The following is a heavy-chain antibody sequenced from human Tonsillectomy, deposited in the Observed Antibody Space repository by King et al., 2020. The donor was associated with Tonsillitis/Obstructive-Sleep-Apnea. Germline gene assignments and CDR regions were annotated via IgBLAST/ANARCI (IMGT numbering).Heavy chain of an antibody. J-gene: IGHJ4*02. CDR3: SRLLEWNDY. Sequence: VQLVESGGGLVQPGGSLKLSCTASGFTFSGSAIHWVRQASGKGLEWVGRIRSQGNNYATAYAASVKGRFTISRDDSKNTAYLQMNSLKTEDTAVYYCSRLLEWNDYWGQGTLVTVSS. D-gene: IGHD3-3*01. CDR1: GFTFSGSA. CDR2: IRSQGNNYAT. V-gene: IGHV3-73*02.